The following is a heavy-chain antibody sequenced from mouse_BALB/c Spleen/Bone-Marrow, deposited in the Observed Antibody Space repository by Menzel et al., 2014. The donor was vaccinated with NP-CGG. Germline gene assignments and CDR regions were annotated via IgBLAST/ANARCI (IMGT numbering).Heavy chain of an antibody. J-gene: IGHJ4*01. V-gene: IGHV5-6-3*01. CDR2: INSNGGST. D-gene: IGHD1-1*01. CDR3: ARDRYYGYAMDY. CDR1: RFTFSSYG. Sequence: DVMLVESGGGLVRPGGSLKLSCAASRFTFSSYGMSWVRQTPDKRLELVATINSNGGSTYYPDSVKGRFTISRDNAKNTLYLQMSSLKSEDTAMYYCARDRYYGYAMDYWGQGTSVTVSS.